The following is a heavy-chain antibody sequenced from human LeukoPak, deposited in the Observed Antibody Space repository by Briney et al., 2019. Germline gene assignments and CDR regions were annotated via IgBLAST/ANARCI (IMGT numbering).Heavy chain of an antibody. CDR3: ARGPLRYMQPSHSYYYYYMDV. J-gene: IGHJ6*03. CDR2: ISYDGSNK. D-gene: IGHD1-1*01. V-gene: IGHV3-30*04. CDR1: GFTFSSYA. Sequence: GGSLRLPCAASGFTFSSYAMHWVRQAPGKGLEWVAVISYDGSNKYYADSVKGRFTISRDNSKNTLYLQMNSLRAGDTAVYYCARGPLRYMQPSHSYYYYYMDVWGKGTTVTISS.